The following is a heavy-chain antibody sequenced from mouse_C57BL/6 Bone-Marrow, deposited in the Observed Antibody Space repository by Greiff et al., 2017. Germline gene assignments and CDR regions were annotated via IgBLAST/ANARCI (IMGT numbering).Heavy chain of an antibody. J-gene: IGHJ4*01. Sequence: QVQLQQPGAELVKPGASVKLSCKASGYTFTSYWMQWVKQRPGQGLEWIGEIDPSDSYTNYNQKFKGKAPLTVDTSSSTAYMQLSNLTSEDSAVYYCAREKGFYYGYDGSAMDYWGQGTLVTVSS. CDR3: AREKGFYYGYDGSAMDY. CDR2: IDPSDSYT. V-gene: IGHV1-50*01. D-gene: IGHD2-2*01. CDR1: GYTFTSYW.